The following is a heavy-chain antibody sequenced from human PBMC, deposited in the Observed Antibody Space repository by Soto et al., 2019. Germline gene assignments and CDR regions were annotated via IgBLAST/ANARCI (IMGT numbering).Heavy chain of an antibody. CDR2: IIPIFGTA. V-gene: IGHV1-69*13. D-gene: IGHD4-4*01. Sequence: ASVKVSCKASGGTFSSYAISWVRQAPGQGLEWMGGIIPIFGTANYAQKFQGRVTITADESTSTAYMELSSLRSEDTAEYYCARDPYSSAAIYYYYGMDVWGQGTTVTVSS. CDR1: GGTFSSYA. J-gene: IGHJ6*02. CDR3: ARDPYSSAAIYYYYGMDV.